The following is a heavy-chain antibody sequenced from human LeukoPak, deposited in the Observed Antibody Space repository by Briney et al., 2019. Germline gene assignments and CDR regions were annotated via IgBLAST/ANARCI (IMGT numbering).Heavy chain of an antibody. V-gene: IGHV4-59*01. CDR1: GGSISTYY. J-gene: IGHJ2*01. CDR2: IHYSVIT. CDR3: ARDTSGSPWYFDL. Sequence: SETLSLTCTVAGGSISTYYWSWIRQPPGKGLEWIGHIHYSVITNYNPSLKSRVTISVDTSKNQFSLKLSSVTAADTAVYYCARDTSGSPWYFDLWGRGTLVTVSS.